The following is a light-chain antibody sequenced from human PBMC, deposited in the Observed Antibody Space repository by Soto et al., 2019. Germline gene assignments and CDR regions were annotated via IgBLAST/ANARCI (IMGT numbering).Light chain of an antibody. J-gene: IGKJ1*01. CDR3: HQYGSSLGT. Sequence: IVLAQSPVTLSLSPGEGATLSCRASQSVTGTNLAWYQQRAGQAPRLLIYDAVRRATGIPDRFSGSGSGTDFTLTISRLEPEDSAVYYCHQYGSSLGTFGQGTKV. V-gene: IGKV3-20*01. CDR2: DAV. CDR1: QSVTGTN.